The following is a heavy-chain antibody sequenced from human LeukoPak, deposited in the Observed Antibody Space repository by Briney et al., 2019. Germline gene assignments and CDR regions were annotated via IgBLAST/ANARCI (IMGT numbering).Heavy chain of an antibody. Sequence: PSETLSLTCTVSGGPISSSSYYWGWIRQPPGKGLEWIGSIYYSGSTYYNPSLKSRVTISVDTSKNQFSLKLSSVTAADTAVYYCATTYGSGRNWFDPWGQGTLVTVSS. CDR3: ATTYGSGRNWFDP. CDR2: IYYSGST. J-gene: IGHJ5*02. CDR1: GGPISSSSYY. V-gene: IGHV4-39*01. D-gene: IGHD3-10*01.